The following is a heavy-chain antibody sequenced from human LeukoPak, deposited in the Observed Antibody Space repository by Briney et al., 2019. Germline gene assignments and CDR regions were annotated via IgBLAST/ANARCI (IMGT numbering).Heavy chain of an antibody. CDR3: ARVYSSGWTDY. V-gene: IGHV3-66*01. Sequence: GGSLRLFCAASGFTVSSNYMSWVRQAPGKGLEWVSVIYSGGSTYYADSVKGRFTISRDNSKNTLYLQMNSVRAEDTAVYYCARVYSSGWTDYWGQGTLVTVSS. CDR1: GFTVSSNY. J-gene: IGHJ4*02. CDR2: IYSGGST. D-gene: IGHD6-19*01.